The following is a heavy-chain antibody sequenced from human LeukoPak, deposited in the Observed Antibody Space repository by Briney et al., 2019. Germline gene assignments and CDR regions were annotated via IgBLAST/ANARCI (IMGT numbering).Heavy chain of an antibody. CDR2: IYPDDSDT. CDR1: GYSFTSYW. D-gene: IGHD3-10*01. V-gene: IGHV5-51*01. Sequence: GESLKISCKGSGYSFTSYWIGWVRQMPGKGLEWMGIIYPDDSDTRYSPSFQGQVTISADKSISTAYLQWSSLKASDTAMYYCARNRNGGSGSYGNWFDPWGQGTLVTVSS. J-gene: IGHJ5*02. CDR3: ARNRNGGSGSYGNWFDP.